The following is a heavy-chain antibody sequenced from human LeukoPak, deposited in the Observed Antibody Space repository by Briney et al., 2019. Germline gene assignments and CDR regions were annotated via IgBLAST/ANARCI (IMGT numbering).Heavy chain of an antibody. J-gene: IGHJ4*02. CDR1: GGTFSSYA. D-gene: IGHD3-22*01. Sequence: EASVKVSCKASGGTFSSYAISWVRQAPGQGLEWMGRIIPILGIANYAQKFQGRVTITADKSTSTAYMELSSLRSEDTAVYYCARDGGYYYDSSGYYYAGYFDYWGQGTLVTVSS. CDR3: ARDGGYYYDSSGYYYAGYFDY. V-gene: IGHV1-69*04. CDR2: IIPILGIA.